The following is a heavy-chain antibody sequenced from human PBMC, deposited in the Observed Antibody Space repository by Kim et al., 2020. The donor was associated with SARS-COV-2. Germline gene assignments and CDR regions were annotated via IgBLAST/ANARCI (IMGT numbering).Heavy chain of an antibody. V-gene: IGHV3-33*06. Sequence: GGSLRLSCAASGFTFSVYGMHWVRQAPGKGLEWVAVIKSDGSNKYYADSVMGRFTISRDNSKNMLFLQMNSLRAEDTAVYYCANLESWGQGTLVTVSS. CDR1: GFTFSVYG. D-gene: IGHD3-3*01. CDR3: ANLES. J-gene: IGHJ5*02. CDR2: IKSDGSNK.